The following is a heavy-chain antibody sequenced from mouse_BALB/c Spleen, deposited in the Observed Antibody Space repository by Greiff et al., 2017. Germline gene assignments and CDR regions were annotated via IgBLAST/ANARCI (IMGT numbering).Heavy chain of an antibody. J-gene: IGHJ4*01. CDR1: GYNFTSYW. CDR3: ARASYAMDY. V-gene: IGHV1-55*01. CDR2: IYPGSGST. Sequence: VQLQQPGAELVKPGPSVKLSCKASGYNFTSYWINWVKLRPGQGLEWIGDIYPGSGSTTYNETFKSKATLTVDTSSSTAYMQLSSLASEDSALYYCARASYAMDYWGQGTSVTVSS.